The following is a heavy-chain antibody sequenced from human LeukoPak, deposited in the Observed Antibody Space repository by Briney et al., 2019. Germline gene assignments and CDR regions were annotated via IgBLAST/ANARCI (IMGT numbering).Heavy chain of an antibody. Sequence: ASVKVSCKASGYTFTGYYMHWVRQAPGQGLEWMGWINPNSGGTNYAQKFQGRVTMTRDKSISTAYMELSRLRSDDTAVYYCAIWRGDCSSTSCYRLYFDYWGQGTLVTVSS. CDR2: INPNSGGT. CDR1: GYTFTGYY. J-gene: IGHJ4*02. V-gene: IGHV1-2*02. D-gene: IGHD2-2*02. CDR3: AIWRGDCSSTSCYRLYFDY.